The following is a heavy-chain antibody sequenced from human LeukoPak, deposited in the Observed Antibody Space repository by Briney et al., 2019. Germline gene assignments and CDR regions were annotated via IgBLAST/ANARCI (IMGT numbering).Heavy chain of an antibody. CDR1: GFTCSSYA. V-gene: IGHV3-23*01. D-gene: IGHD3-22*01. CDR3: ANGYYYDSSGYHSALDI. CDR2: ISGSGGST. Sequence: GGSLRLSCAASGFTCSSYAMSWVRQAPGKGLEWVSAISGSGGSTYYADSVKGRFTISRDNSKNTLYLQMNSLRAEDTAVYYCANGYYYDSSGYHSALDIWGQGTMVTVSS. J-gene: IGHJ3*02.